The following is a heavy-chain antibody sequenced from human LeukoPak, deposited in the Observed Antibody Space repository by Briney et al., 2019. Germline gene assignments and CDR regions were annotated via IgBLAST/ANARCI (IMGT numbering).Heavy chain of an antibody. CDR1: GFTFSSYA. Sequence: GGSLRLSCAASGFTFSSYAMHWVRQAPGKGLEWVAVISYDGSNKYYADSVKGRFTISRDNSKNTLYLQMNSLRAEDTAVYYSARTGIMGGTQYFDDWGQGTLVTVSS. CDR2: ISYDGSNK. CDR3: ARTGIMGGTQYFDD. D-gene: IGHD1-26*01. V-gene: IGHV3-30-3*01. J-gene: IGHJ4*02.